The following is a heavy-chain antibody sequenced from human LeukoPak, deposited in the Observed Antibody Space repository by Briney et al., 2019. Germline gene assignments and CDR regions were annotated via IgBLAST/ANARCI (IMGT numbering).Heavy chain of an antibody. D-gene: IGHD3-22*01. Sequence: ASVKVSCKASGYTFTSYDINWVRQATGQGLEWMGWMNPNSGDTGYSQKFQGRVTMTRNTSIDTAYMELSSLRSEDTAVYYCARPYFYDSSGYTFDYWGQGTLVTVSS. CDR3: ARPYFYDSSGYTFDY. V-gene: IGHV1-8*01. CDR1: GYTFTSYD. J-gene: IGHJ4*02. CDR2: MNPNSGDT.